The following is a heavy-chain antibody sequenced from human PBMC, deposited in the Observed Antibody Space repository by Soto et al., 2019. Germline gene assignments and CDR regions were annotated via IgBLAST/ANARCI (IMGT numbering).Heavy chain of an antibody. V-gene: IGHV4-34*01. Sequence: QVQLQQWGAGLLKPSETLSLTCAVYGGSFSGYYWSWIRQPPGKGLEWLGEINHSGSTNYNQTLKSRVTISVDTSKNQFSLKLSSVTAADTAVYYCASPSREAAIVGATTGDYWGQGTLVTVSS. CDR3: ASPSREAAIVGATTGDY. J-gene: IGHJ4*02. CDR1: GGSFSGYY. D-gene: IGHD1-26*01. CDR2: INHSGST.